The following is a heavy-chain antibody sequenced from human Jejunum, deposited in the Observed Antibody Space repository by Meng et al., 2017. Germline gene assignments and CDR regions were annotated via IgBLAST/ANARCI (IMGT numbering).Heavy chain of an antibody. D-gene: IGHD2-15*01. CDR2: IHHGGDT. CDR3: ARNGAYSADH. V-gene: IGHV4-4*02. CDR1: GASISSGYW. J-gene: IGHJ4*02. Sequence: LSAAVSGASISSGYWWSWVRQPPGKGLVWIGEIHHGGDTNYNPSLKSRVTISVDKSNNQYSLRLTSVTAADTAMYYCARNGAYSADHWGQGTLVTVSS.